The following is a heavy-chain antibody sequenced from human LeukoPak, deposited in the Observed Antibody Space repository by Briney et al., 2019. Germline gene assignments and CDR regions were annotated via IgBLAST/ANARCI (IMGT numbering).Heavy chain of an antibody. CDR2: IGTEGDT. CDR3: ARSFHCSGGRCYLDFLL. J-gene: IGHJ1*01. Sequence: GGSLRLSCAASGFTFNNYDMHWVRQATGKGLEWGAAIGTEGDTYYPDSVKGRFTISRENGQNSLFLQMDSLSAGDSAVYYCARSFHCSGGRCYLDFLLWGQGTLVTVSS. V-gene: IGHV3-13*01. CDR1: GFTFNNYD. D-gene: IGHD2-15*01.